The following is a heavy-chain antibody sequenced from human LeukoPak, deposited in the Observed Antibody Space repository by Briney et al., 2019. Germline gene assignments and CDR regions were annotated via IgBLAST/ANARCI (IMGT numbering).Heavy chain of an antibody. V-gene: IGHV1-2*02. CDR3: ARPTETDDDAFDI. J-gene: IGHJ3*02. CDR1: GYTFTGYY. CDR2: INPNSGGT. Sequence: ASVKVSCKASGYTFTGYYMHWVRQAPGQGLEWMGWINPNSGGTNYAQKFQGRVTMTRDTSISTAYMELSRPRSDDTAVYYCARPTETDDDAFDIWGQGTMVTVSS.